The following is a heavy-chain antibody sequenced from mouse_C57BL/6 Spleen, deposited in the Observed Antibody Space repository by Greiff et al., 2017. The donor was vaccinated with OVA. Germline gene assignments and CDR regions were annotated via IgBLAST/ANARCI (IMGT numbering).Heavy chain of an antibody. D-gene: IGHD1-1*01. CDR3: TDYGSHYAMDY. Sequence: QVQLQQSGAELVRPGASVTLSCKASGYTFTDYEMHWVKQTPVHGLEWIGAIDPETGGTAYNQKFKGKAILTADKSSSTAYMELRSLTSEDSAVYYCTDYGSHYAMDYWGQGTSVTVSS. V-gene: IGHV1-15*01. J-gene: IGHJ4*01. CDR2: IDPETGGT. CDR1: GYTFTDYE.